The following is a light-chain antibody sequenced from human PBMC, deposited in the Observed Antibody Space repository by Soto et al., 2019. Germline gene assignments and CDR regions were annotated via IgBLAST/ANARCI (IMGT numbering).Light chain of an antibody. CDR1: SSDVGAYDF. J-gene: IGLJ1*01. CDR2: EVS. Sequence: QSALTQPASVSGSPGQSITISCTGTSSDVGAYDFVSWYQQHPGKAPKYLIYEVSNRPSGVSDRFSGSKSGTTASLTISGLQAEDEAAYYCSSYTTTDPYVFGTGTKVTVL. CDR3: SSYTTTDPYV. V-gene: IGLV2-14*01.